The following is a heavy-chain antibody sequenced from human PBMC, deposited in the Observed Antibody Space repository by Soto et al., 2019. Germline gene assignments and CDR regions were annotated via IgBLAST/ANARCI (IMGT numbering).Heavy chain of an antibody. CDR1: GFTFSAYG. D-gene: IGHD3-10*01. V-gene: IGHV3-30*18. J-gene: IGHJ4*02. CDR2: ISDEGSEK. Sequence: QVQLVESGGGVVQPGRSLRLSCAGSGFTFSAYGMEWVRQAPGKGLEWVGVISDEGSEKYCVDSVNGRFTSSRDNSKNTLSLQVDSLRAENTAVYYCAKDRMGAGVRGYFAYWRQGTLVTVSS. CDR3: AKDRMGAGVRGYFAY.